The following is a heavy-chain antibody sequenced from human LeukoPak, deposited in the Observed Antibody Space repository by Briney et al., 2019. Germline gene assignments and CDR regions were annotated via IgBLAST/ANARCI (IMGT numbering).Heavy chain of an antibody. Sequence: GGSLRLSCAASGFRFSDFTMTWVSQAPAKGPEWVSAIGGRGGSTYYADSLGGRFTISRDNSKDMLYLQMNSLKVEDTATYYCGKEGGAWGQGTKVTVSS. D-gene: IGHD3-16*01. CDR3: GKEGGA. CDR2: IGGRGGST. J-gene: IGHJ4*02. V-gene: IGHV3-23*01. CDR1: GFRFSDFT.